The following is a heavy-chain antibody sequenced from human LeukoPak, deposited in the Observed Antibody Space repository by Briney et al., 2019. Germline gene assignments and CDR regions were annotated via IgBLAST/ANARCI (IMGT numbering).Heavy chain of an antibody. Sequence: EASVKVSCKASGYTFTGYYMHWVRQAPGQGLEWMGRINPNSGGTNYAQKFQGRVTMTRDTSISTAYMELSRLRSDDTAVYYGARGYGDEYYFDYWGQGTLVTVSS. CDR3: ARGYGDEYYFDY. CDR1: GYTFTGYY. J-gene: IGHJ4*02. D-gene: IGHD4-17*01. CDR2: INPNSGGT. V-gene: IGHV1-2*06.